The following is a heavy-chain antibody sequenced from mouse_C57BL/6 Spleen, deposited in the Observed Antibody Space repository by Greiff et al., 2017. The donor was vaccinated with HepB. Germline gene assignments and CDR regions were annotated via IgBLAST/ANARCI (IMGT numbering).Heavy chain of an antibody. V-gene: IGHV1-81*01. D-gene: IGHD2-4*01. Sequence: QVQLQQSGAELARPGASVKLSCKASGYTFTSYGISWVKQRTGQGLEWIGEIYPRSGNTYYNEKFKGKATLTADKSSRTAYMELRSLTSEDSAVYFCAIYYDYDGGFAYWGQGTLVTVSA. CDR2: IYPRSGNT. CDR3: AIYYDYDGGFAY. J-gene: IGHJ3*01. CDR1: GYTFTSYG.